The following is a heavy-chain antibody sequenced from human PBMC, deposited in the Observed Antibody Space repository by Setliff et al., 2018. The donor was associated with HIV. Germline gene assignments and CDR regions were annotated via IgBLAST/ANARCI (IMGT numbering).Heavy chain of an antibody. Sequence: GGSLRLSCAASGFTFSNNWIHWVRQTAEKGLVWVSRISPDGSSTMYADSVKGRFTISRDNAKNTVYLQMNSLRAEDTALYFCARDRRVGYPRDAFDVWGQGTMVTVSS. J-gene: IGHJ3*01. CDR1: GFTFSNNW. CDR2: ISPDGSST. V-gene: IGHV3-74*03. D-gene: IGHD5-18*01. CDR3: ARDRRVGYPRDAFDV.